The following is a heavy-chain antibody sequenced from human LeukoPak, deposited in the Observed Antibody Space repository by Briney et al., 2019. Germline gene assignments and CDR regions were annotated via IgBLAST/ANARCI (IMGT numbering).Heavy chain of an antibody. CDR1: GGSFSGYY. J-gene: IGHJ4*02. D-gene: IGHD2-15*01. Sequence: PSETLSLTCAVYGGSFSGYYWSWIRQPPGKGLEWIGEINHSGSTNYNPSLKSRVTISVDTSKNQFSLKLSFVTAADTAVYYCARGEYCSGGSCYRSYFDYWGQGTLVTVSS. CDR2: INHSGST. V-gene: IGHV4-34*01. CDR3: ARGEYCSGGSCYRSYFDY.